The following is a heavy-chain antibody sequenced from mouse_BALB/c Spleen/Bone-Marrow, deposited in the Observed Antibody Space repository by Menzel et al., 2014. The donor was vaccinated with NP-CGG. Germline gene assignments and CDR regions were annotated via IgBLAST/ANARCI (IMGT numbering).Heavy chain of an antibody. CDR1: GFSLTGYG. V-gene: IGHV2-6-7*01. CDR2: IWGDGST. J-gene: IGHJ4*01. Sequence: VMLVESGPGLVAPSQSLSITCTVSGFSLTGYGVNRVRQPPGKGLEWLGMIWGDGSTDYNSALKSRLSISKDNFKSQVFLKMNSLQTDDTARYYCARELGHYAMDYWGQGTSVTVSS. CDR3: ARELGHYAMDY. D-gene: IGHD4-1*01.